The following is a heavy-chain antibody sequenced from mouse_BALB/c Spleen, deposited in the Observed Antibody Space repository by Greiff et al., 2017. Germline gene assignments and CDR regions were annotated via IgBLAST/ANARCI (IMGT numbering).Heavy chain of an antibody. CDR3: ARYYGSSYYFDY. D-gene: IGHD1-1*01. CDR1: GYAFSSYW. J-gene: IGHJ2*01. V-gene: IGHV1-80*01. CDR2: IYPGDGDT. Sequence: VHLQQSGAELVRPGSSVKISCKASGYAFSSYWMNWVKQRPGQGLEWIGQIYPGDGDTNYNGKFKGKATLTADKSSSTAYMQLSSLTSEDSAVYFCARYYGSSYYFDYWGQGTTLTVSS.